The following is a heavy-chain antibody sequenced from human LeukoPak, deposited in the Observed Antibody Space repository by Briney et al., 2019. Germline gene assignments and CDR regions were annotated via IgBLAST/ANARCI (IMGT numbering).Heavy chain of an antibody. CDR2: INHSGST. CDR1: GDSINSLDL. D-gene: IGHD3-10*01. V-gene: IGHV4-4*02. Sequence: SETLSLTCTVSGDSINSLDLWSWVRQPPGKGLEWIGEINHSGSTNYNPSLKSRVTISVDTSKNQFSLKLSSVTAADTAVYYCARGASMVRGVRDFDYWGQGTLVTVSS. J-gene: IGHJ4*02. CDR3: ARGASMVRGVRDFDY.